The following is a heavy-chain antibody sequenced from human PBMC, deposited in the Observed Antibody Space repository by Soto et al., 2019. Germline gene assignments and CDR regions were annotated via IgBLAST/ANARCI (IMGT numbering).Heavy chain of an antibody. Sequence: QGELVQSGAEVKKPGASVKVSCKASGYTFPSSTISWLRQAPGQGLEWLGWISAYSGDRKFAQRFQGRVTMTTDTSTSTAYLELTSLTSDDTAIYCCASANYGDSDYWGQGTLLTVSS. V-gene: IGHV1-18*01. CDR3: ASANYGDSDY. D-gene: IGHD4-17*01. J-gene: IGHJ4*02. CDR2: ISAYSGDR. CDR1: GYTFPSST.